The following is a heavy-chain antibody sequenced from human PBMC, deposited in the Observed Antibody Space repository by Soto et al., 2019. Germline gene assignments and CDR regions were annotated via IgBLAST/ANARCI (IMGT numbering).Heavy chain of an antibody. Sequence: SETLSLTCGVSGDSISSSKWWTWVRQTPGNGLEWIGKIDHNGVANYNPSLGGRVTISKDISKNQISLKVTSVTAADSAVYYCARMNRDYYYYGMDVWGQGATVTVSS. CDR2: IDHNGVA. V-gene: IGHV4-4*02. J-gene: IGHJ6*02. CDR1: GDSISSSKW. CDR3: ARMNRDYYYYGMDV.